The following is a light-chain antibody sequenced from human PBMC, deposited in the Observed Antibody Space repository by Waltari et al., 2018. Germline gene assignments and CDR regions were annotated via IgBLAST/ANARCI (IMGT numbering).Light chain of an antibody. CDR2: AAS. V-gene: IGKV1-NL1*01. J-gene: IGKJ4*01. CDR1: QGITSS. Sequence: DIQLTQSPASLSASVGDRVTISCRGSQGITSSLAWYQQQPGKAPKLLVFAASRLQSGVPSRFIVSGSGTQYTLTISNLQPEDFATYYCQQYSSTLLITFGGGTKVEIK. CDR3: QQYSSTLLIT.